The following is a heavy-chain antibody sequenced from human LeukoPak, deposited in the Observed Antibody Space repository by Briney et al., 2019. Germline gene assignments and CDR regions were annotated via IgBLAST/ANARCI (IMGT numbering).Heavy chain of an antibody. CDR1: GGSISSYY. Sequence: SETLSLTCTVSGGSISSYYWSWIRQPPGRGLEWIGYIYYSGSTNYNPSLKSRVTISVDTSKNQFSLKLSSVTAADTAVYYCARRSSGSYWDYFDYWGQGTLVTVSS. D-gene: IGHD1-26*01. CDR3: ARRSSGSYWDYFDY. V-gene: IGHV4-59*08. J-gene: IGHJ4*02. CDR2: IYYSGST.